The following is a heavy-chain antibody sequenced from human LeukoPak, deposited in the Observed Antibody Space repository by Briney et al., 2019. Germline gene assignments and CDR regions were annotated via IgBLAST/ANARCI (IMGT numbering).Heavy chain of an antibody. V-gene: IGHV3-23*01. CDR2: ISCSGGST. CDR3: AKDPREYCGGGNCYVDY. J-gene: IGHJ4*02. CDR1: GLAFSGYA. D-gene: IGHD2-15*01. Sequence: GGSLRLSCAASGLAFSGYAMTWVRQAPGKGLEWVSAISCSGGSTYYADSVRGRFAISRDNSKNTLYLQMYSLRAEDTAIYYCAKDPREYCGGGNCYVDYWGQGTLVTVSS.